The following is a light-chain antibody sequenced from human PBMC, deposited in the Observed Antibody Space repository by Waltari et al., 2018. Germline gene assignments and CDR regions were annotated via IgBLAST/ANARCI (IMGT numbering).Light chain of an antibody. V-gene: IGLV2-14*03. J-gene: IGLJ3*02. Sequence: QSALTQPASVSGSPGQSITISCTGTSSDVGGYNYVSWYQQHPGKAPKLMIFDVRNRPSGVSTRFSGSKSGNTGSLTICGLQAEDEADYYCSSYISSSTLEVFGGGTRLTVL. CDR1: SSDVGGYNY. CDR2: DVR. CDR3: SSYISSSTLEV.